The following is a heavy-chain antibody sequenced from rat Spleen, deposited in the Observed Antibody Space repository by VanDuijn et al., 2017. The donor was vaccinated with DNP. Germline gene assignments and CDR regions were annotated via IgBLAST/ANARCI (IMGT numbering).Heavy chain of an antibody. J-gene: IGHJ4*01. V-gene: IGHV5-7*01. CDR2: ISYNGGTP. Sequence: EVLLVESDGGLVQPGRSLKLSCAVSGFTFSDYYMAWVRQAPAKGLEWVATISYNGGTPYYRDSVKGRFTISRDNAQSTLYLQMDSLRSEDTATYYCARHRTIMPYYYAMDVWGQGASVTVSS. CDR1: GFTFSDYY. D-gene: IGHD1-12*01. CDR3: ARHRTIMPYYYAMDV.